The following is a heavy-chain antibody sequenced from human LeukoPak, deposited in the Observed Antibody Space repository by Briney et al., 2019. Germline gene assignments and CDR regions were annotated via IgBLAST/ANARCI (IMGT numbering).Heavy chain of an antibody. Sequence: GGSLRLSCAASGFTFSSYSMNWVRQAPGKGLEWVSSISSSSYIYYADSVKGRFTISRDNAKNSLYLQMNSLRAEDTAVYYCARGGIAAAGTHYWGQGTLVTVSS. CDR3: ARGGIAAAGTHY. V-gene: IGHV3-21*01. CDR2: ISSSSYI. J-gene: IGHJ4*02. D-gene: IGHD6-13*01. CDR1: GFTFSSYS.